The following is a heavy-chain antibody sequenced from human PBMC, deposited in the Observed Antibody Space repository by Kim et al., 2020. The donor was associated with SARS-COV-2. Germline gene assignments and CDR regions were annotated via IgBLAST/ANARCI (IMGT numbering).Heavy chain of an antibody. V-gene: IGHV4-4*02. D-gene: IGHD3-3*01. CDR3: TRNGYYTLDF. J-gene: IGHJ4*02. Sequence: SETLSLTCAVSGGSITNHDWWSWARQAPGKGLVWIGEIHHSGATNYNPSLKSRVTISVDNSKSQFSLEVTSVTAADTAVYYCTRNGYYTLDFWCQGTLVT. CDR2: IHHSGAT. CDR1: GGSITNHDW.